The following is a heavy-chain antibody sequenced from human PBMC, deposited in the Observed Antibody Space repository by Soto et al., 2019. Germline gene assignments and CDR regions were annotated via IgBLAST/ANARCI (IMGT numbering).Heavy chain of an antibody. Sequence: PVGPLKISCSGSGYSFTSYWISWVRQMPWKGLEWMGRIDPSDSYTNYSPSFQGHVTIPADKSISTAYLQWSSLKASDTAMYYCARGFWSGYLYYYYYGMDVWGQGTTVTVS. CDR1: GYSFTSYW. CDR3: ARGFWSGYLYYYYYGMDV. V-gene: IGHV5-10-1*01. CDR2: IDPSDSYT. D-gene: IGHD3-3*01. J-gene: IGHJ6*02.